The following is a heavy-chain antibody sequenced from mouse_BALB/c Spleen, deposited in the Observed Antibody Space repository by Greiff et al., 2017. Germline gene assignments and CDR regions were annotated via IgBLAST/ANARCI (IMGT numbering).Heavy chain of an antibody. Sequence: VQLQQSGAELAKPGASVKMSCKASGYTFTSYWMHWVKQRPGPGLEWIGYINPSTGYTEYNQKFKDKATLTADKSSSTAYMQLSSLTSDDTAVYYCARSWNSLYYFAYWGQGTIVTVSA. CDR1: GYTFTSYW. D-gene: IGHD6-1*01. J-gene: IGHJ3*01. V-gene: IGHV1-7*01. CDR2: INPSTGYT. CDR3: ARSWNSLYYFAY.